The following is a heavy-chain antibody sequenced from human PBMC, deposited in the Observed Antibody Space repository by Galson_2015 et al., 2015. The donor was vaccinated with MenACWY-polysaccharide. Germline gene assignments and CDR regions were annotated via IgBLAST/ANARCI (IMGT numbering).Heavy chain of an antibody. J-gene: IGHJ1*01. D-gene: IGHD2-2*01. CDR3: ASLPLGNCGSVSCYGYFHH. Sequence: SETLSLTCAVSGYSISSGYYWGWIRQPPGKGLEWIGSIYHSGRTNYSPSLKSRATVSLDTSKNQFSLKLSFVTAADTAVYYCASLPLGNCGSVSCYGYFHHWGQGTLVTVSS. CDR1: GYSISSGYY. V-gene: IGHV4-38-2*01. CDR2: IYHSGRT.